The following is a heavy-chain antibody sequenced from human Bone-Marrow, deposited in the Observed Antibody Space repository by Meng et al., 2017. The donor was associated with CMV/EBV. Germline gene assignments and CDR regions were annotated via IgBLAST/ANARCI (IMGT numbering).Heavy chain of an antibody. CDR3: AIDTGGYDSTTPDY. CDR2: IYYSGST. D-gene: IGHD3-22*01. J-gene: IGHJ4*02. Sequence: SETLSPTCTVSGGSISSYYWSWIRQPPGKGLEWIGYIYYSGSTNYNPSLKSRVTISVDTSKNQFSLKLSSVTAADTAVYYCAIDTGGYDSTTPDYWGQGTLVTVSS. CDR1: GGSISSYY. V-gene: IGHV4-59*12.